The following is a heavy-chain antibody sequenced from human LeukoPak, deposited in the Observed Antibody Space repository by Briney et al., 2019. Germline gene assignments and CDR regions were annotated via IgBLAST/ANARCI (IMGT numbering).Heavy chain of an antibody. CDR1: GFTFSSYA. CDR2: ISGSGGST. Sequence: GGSLRLSCAASGFTFSSYAMSWVRQAPGKGLEWASAISGSGGSTYYADSVKGRFTISRDNSKNTLYLQMNSLRAEDTAVYYCAKERGLSVTMIVVVTGNAFDIWGQGTMVTVSS. V-gene: IGHV3-23*01. J-gene: IGHJ3*02. D-gene: IGHD3-22*01. CDR3: AKERGLSVTMIVVVTGNAFDI.